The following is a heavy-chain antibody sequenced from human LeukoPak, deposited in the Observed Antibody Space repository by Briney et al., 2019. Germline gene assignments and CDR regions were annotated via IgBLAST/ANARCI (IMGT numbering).Heavy chain of an antibody. CDR1: GFTFSSYA. Sequence: GGSLRLSCAASGFTFSSYAMSWVRQAPGKGLEWVSAISGSGGSTYYADSVKGRFTISRDNSKNTLYLQMNSLRAEGTAVYYCAKDLSGHLYYFDYWGQGTLVTVSS. J-gene: IGHJ4*02. D-gene: IGHD2-8*01. CDR2: ISGSGGST. V-gene: IGHV3-23*01. CDR3: AKDLSGHLYYFDY.